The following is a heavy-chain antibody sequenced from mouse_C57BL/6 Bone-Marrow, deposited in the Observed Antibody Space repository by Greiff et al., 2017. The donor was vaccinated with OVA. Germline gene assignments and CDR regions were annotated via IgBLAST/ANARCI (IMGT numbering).Heavy chain of an antibody. CDR3: AREGYYGSSFYYFDY. J-gene: IGHJ2*01. CDR2: INPGSGGT. Sequence: QVQLQQSGAELVRPGTSVKVSCKASGYAFTNYLIEWVKQRPGQGLEWIGVINPGSGGTNYNEKFKGKATLPADKSSSTAYMQLSSLTSEDSAVYYCAREGYYGSSFYYFDYWGQGTTLTVSA. V-gene: IGHV1-54*01. CDR1: GYAFTNYL. D-gene: IGHD1-1*01.